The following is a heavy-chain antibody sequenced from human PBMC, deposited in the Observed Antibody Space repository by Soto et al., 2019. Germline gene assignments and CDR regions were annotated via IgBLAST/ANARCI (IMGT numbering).Heavy chain of an antibody. Sequence: QVQLVESGGGVVQPGRSLRLSCAASGFPFTTYGMHWVREGPGKGLEWVAVISYDGSNKYYADSVKGRFTISRDNSKNPLYLKMNSLSPEETALYYCVGGQYYFAYRGKGPLVTVSS. V-gene: IGHV3-30*03. CDR3: VGGQYYFAY. CDR2: ISYDGSNK. J-gene: IGHJ4*02. D-gene: IGHD3-10*01. CDR1: GFPFTTYG.